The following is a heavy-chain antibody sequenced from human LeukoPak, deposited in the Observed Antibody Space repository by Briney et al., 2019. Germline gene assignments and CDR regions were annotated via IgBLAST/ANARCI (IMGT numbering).Heavy chain of an antibody. CDR1: GYTFTSYD. V-gene: IGHV1-8*01. Sequence: ASVKVSCKASGYTFTSYDINWVRQATGQGLEWMGWMNPNSGNTGYAQKFRGRVTMTRNTSISTAYMELSSLRSEDTVVYYCARVPGIAVAGTYYYYGMDVWGQGTTVTVSS. CDR3: ARVPGIAVAGTYYYYGMDV. CDR2: MNPNSGNT. D-gene: IGHD6-19*01. J-gene: IGHJ6*02.